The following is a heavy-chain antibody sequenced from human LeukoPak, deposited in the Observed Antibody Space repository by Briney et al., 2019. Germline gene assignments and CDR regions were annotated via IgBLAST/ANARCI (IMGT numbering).Heavy chain of an antibody. CDR3: AKSRSGGGSCYNY. V-gene: IGHV3-23*01. CDR2: ISGSDDST. D-gene: IGHD2-15*01. CDR1: GFIFSNYA. J-gene: IGHJ4*02. Sequence: GGSLRLSCAASGFIFSNYAMSWVRQAPGKGLEWVSTISGSDDSTYYADSVRGRFTISRDNSKNTLYLQMNSLRAEDTAVYYCAKSRSGGGSCYNYWGQGTLVTVSS.